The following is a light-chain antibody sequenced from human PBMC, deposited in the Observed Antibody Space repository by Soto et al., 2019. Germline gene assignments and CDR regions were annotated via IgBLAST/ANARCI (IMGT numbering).Light chain of an antibody. CDR2: GTS. J-gene: IGKJ2*01. CDR1: QRVSSRN. Sequence: EIVLTQSPGTLSLSPRERATLSCRTSQRVSSRNLAWYQQKPGQAPRLLIYGTSSRATGVPDRFSGSGSVTEFTLTINILEPEDFAVYYCQQYSDLPYTFGQETKLEVK. V-gene: IGKV3-20*01. CDR3: QQYSDLPYT.